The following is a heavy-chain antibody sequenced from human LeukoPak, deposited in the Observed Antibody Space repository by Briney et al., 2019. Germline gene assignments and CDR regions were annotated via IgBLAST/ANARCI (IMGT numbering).Heavy chain of an antibody. CDR1: GFTFSGSA. V-gene: IGHV3-73*01. CDR2: IRSKANSYAT. Sequence: GGSLRLSCAASGFTFSGSAMHWVRQASGKGLEWVGRIRSKANSYATAYAASVKGRFTISRDDSKNTAYLQMNSLKTEDTAVYYCTTYSSNRYWYFFLWGRGTLVTVSS. CDR3: TTYSSNRYWYFFL. D-gene: IGHD6-13*01. J-gene: IGHJ2*01.